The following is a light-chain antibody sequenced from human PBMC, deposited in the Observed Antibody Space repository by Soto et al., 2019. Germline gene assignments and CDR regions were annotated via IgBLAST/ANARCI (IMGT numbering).Light chain of an antibody. CDR3: QQYYSSLT. J-gene: IGKJ4*01. CDR2: WPS. CDR1: QSVLYTYDNKNY. Sequence: DIVMTQSPDSLTMSLGERATINCKSSQSVLYTYDNKNYLAWYQQKPGQPPKLLIYWPSTRESVVPDRFSGSGSGTDFSLTISSLQPEDVAVYFCQQYYSSLTFGGGTKVQIK. V-gene: IGKV4-1*01.